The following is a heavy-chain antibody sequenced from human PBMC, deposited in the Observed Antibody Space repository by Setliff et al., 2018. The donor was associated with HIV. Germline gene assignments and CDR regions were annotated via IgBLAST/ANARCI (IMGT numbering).Heavy chain of an antibody. Sequence: GGSLRLSCAASGFSLGSYGMHWVRQAPGKALEWVALIWFDGSKTYYGDSVKGRITVSRDNSGNKLYLQLNSLRAEDTGVYYCANPYCARINCYEKYFQHWGQGTLVTVSS. D-gene: IGHD2-21*01. CDR2: IWFDGSKT. CDR1: GFSLGSYG. V-gene: IGHV3-33*06. J-gene: IGHJ1*01. CDR3: ANPYCARINCYEKYFQH.